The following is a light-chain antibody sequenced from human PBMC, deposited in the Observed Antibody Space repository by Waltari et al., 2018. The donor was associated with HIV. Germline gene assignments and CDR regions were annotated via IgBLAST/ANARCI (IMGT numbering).Light chain of an antibody. CDR3: GTWDSNLGTGV. CDR2: ENN. J-gene: IGLJ3*02. Sequence: QSVLTQPPSVSAAPGQRVTISCSGSFPNVGNNYISWYQQFPGTAPKLLIYENNKRPSGIPDRFSGSKSATSATLGISGLQTGDEADYYCGTWDSNLGTGVFGGGTKVTVL. V-gene: IGLV1-51*01. CDR1: FPNVGNNY.